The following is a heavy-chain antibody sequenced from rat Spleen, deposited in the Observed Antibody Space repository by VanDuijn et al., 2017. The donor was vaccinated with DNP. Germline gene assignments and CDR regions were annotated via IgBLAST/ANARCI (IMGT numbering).Heavy chain of an antibody. CDR2: FSTSGGST. CDR3: ARHAIRHWYFDF. D-gene: IGHD2-1*01. J-gene: IGHJ1*01. CDR1: GFTFSNYD. Sequence: EVQLVESGGGLVQPGRSLKLSCAASGFTFSNYDMAWVRQAPTKGLEWVASFSTSGGSTYYRDSVKGRFTVSRDNAKSTLYLQMDSLRSEDTATYYCARHAIRHWYFDFWGPGTMVTVSS. V-gene: IGHV5-25*01.